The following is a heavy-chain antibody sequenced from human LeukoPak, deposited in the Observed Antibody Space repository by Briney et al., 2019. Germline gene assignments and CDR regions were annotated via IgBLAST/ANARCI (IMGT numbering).Heavy chain of an antibody. Sequence: PGGSLRLSCAASGFTFSTYTMSWVRQAPGKGLEWVSAITGRGGYTYYADSVKGRFTISRDNSKNTMFLQMNSLRAEDTAVYYCATFGCNGDCDYWGRGTLVTVSS. CDR1: GFTFSTYT. D-gene: IGHD3-10*01. CDR3: ATFGCNGDCDY. J-gene: IGHJ4*02. CDR2: ITGRGGYT. V-gene: IGHV3-23*01.